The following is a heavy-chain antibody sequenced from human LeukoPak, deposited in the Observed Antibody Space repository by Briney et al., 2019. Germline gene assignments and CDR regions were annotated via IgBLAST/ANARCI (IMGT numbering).Heavy chain of an antibody. V-gene: IGHV3-23*01. CDR2: ISGSGDST. D-gene: IGHD1-26*01. CDR1: GFTVSSNY. Sequence: GGSLRLSCAASGFTVSSNYMTWVRQAPGKGLEWVSAISGSGDSTYYADSVKGRFTISRDNSKNTLYLQMNSLRAEDTAVYYCARVGADLAFDIWGQGTMVTVSS. CDR3: ARVGADLAFDI. J-gene: IGHJ3*02.